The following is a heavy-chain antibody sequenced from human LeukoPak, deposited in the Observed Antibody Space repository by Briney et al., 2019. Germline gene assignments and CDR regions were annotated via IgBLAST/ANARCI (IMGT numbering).Heavy chain of an antibody. D-gene: IGHD3-10*01. J-gene: IGHJ4*02. Sequence: ASVKVSCKASGYTFTGYYMHWVRQAPGQGLEWMGWTNPNSGGTNYAQRFQGRVTMTRDTSISTAYMELSRLRSDDTAVYYCARGITMVRGLYYFDYWGQGTLVTVSS. CDR2: TNPNSGGT. V-gene: IGHV1-2*02. CDR1: GYTFTGYY. CDR3: ARGITMVRGLYYFDY.